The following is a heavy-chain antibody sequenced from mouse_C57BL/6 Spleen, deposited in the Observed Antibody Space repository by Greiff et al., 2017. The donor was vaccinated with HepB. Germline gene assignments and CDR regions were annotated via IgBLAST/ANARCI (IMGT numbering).Heavy chain of an antibody. CDR1: GYTFTSYW. CDR3: ARVAWFAY. CDR2: IDPSDSYT. Sequence: QVQLKQPGAELVKPGASVKLSCKASGYTFTSYWMQWVKQRPGQGLEWIGEIDPSDSYTNYNQKFKGKATLTVDTSSSTAYMQLSSLTSEDSAVYYCARVAWFAYWGQGTLVTVSA. J-gene: IGHJ3*01. V-gene: IGHV1-50*01.